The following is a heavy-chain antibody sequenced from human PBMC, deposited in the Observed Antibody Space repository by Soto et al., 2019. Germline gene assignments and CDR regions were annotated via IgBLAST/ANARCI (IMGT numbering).Heavy chain of an antibody. CDR2: ISYDGSNK. J-gene: IGHJ4*02. V-gene: IGHV3-30*18. Sequence: QVQLVESGGGVVQPGRSLRLSCAASGFTFSSYGMHWVRQAPGKGLEWVAVISYDGSNKYYADSVKGRFTISRDNSKNTLYLQMNSLRAEATAVYYCAKAQPDYATVTTAISYWGQGTLVTVSS. CDR1: GFTFSSYG. CDR3: AKAQPDYATVTTAISY. D-gene: IGHD4-17*01.